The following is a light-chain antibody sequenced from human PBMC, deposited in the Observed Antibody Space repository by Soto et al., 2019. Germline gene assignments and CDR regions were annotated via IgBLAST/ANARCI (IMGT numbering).Light chain of an antibody. CDR1: QSFTSSY. Sequence: EIVLTQSPGTLSLSPGERATLSCRASQSFTSSYLAWYQQKPGQAPRLLIYGASSRATGIPDRFSGSGSGTDFTLTISRLEPEDFEVYYCQQYGSSPLTFGGGTKVEIK. CDR2: GAS. V-gene: IGKV3-20*01. CDR3: QQYGSSPLT. J-gene: IGKJ4*01.